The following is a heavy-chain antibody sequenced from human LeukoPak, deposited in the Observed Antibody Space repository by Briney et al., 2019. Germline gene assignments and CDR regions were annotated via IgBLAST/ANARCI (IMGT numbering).Heavy chain of an antibody. CDR1: GFTFDDYA. CDR3: AKDSRRYSGYDFTY. J-gene: IGHJ4*02. V-gene: IGHV3-9*01. Sequence: GGSLRLSCAASGFTFDDYAMHWVRQAPGKGLEWVSGISWNSGSIGYADSVKGRFTISRDNAKNSLYLQMNSLRAEDTALYYCAKDSRRYSGYDFTYWGRGTLVTVSS. CDR2: ISWNSGSI. D-gene: IGHD5-12*01.